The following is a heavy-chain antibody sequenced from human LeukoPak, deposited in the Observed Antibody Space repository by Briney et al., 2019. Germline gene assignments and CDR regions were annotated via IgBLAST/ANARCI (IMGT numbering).Heavy chain of an antibody. CDR2: ISGNGGSA. J-gene: IGHJ4*02. D-gene: IGHD4-17*01. CDR3: AKDLPTVNTWIYFDY. V-gene: IGHV3-23*01. CDR1: GFTFSTYA. Sequence: GGSLRLSCAASGFTFSTYALSWVRQAPGKGLEWVSSISGNGGSAYYTDSVKGRFTISRDNFKNTLYLQMNSLRAEDTAVYYCAKDLPTVNTWIYFDYWGQGTLVTVSS.